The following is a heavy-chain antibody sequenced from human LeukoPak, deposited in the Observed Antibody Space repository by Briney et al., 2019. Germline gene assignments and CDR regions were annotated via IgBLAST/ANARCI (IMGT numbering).Heavy chain of an antibody. CDR3: AKEEGYCSSTSCSRLFDY. D-gene: IGHD2-2*01. CDR1: GFAFSSYG. J-gene: IGHJ4*02. V-gene: IGHV3-23*01. Sequence: GGSLRLSCAASGFAFSSYGMSWVRQAPGKGLEWVSAISGSGGSTYYADSVKGRFTISRDNSKNTLYLQMNSLRAEDTAVYYCAKEEGYCSSTSCSRLFDYWGQGTLVTVSS. CDR2: ISGSGGST.